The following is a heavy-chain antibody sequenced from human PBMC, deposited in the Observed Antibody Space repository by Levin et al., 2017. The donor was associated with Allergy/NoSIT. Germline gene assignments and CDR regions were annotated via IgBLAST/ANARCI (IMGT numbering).Heavy chain of an antibody. CDR1: GYSFTSYW. J-gene: IGHJ3*02. CDR3: ARQVTMVRGVILPDAFDI. Sequence: GESLKISCKGSGYSFTSYWIGWVRQMPGKGLEWMGIIYPGDSDTRYSPSFQGQVTISADKSINTAYLQWSSLKASDTAMYYCARQVTMVRGVILPDAFDIWGQGTMVTVSS. D-gene: IGHD3-10*01. V-gene: IGHV5-51*01. CDR2: IYPGDSDT.